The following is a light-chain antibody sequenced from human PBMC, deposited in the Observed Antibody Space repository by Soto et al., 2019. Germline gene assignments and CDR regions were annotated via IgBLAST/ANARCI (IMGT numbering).Light chain of an antibody. CDR1: NIGSKR. V-gene: IGLV3-21*04. Sequence: SYELTQPPSVSVAPRKTARITCGGNNIGSKRVHWYQQRPGQAPVLVIYYDTDRPSGIPERFSGSNSGNTATLTISRVEAGDEADYYCQVWDSLSAHRVVFGGGTKVTVL. CDR3: QVWDSLSAHRVV. J-gene: IGLJ2*01. CDR2: YDT.